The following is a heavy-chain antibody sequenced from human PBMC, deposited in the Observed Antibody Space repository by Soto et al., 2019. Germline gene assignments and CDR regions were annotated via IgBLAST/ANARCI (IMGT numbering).Heavy chain of an antibody. CDR3: ARDDSSSSPPHFDY. D-gene: IGHD6-6*01. CDR2: ISSSSSYI. CDR1: GFTFSSYS. V-gene: IGHV3-21*01. J-gene: IGHJ4*02. Sequence: GGSMRLSCAASGFTFSSYSMNWVRQAPGKGLEWVSSISSSSSYIYYADSVKGRFTISRDNAKNSLYLQMNSLRAEDTAVYYCARDDSSSSPPHFDYWGQGTLVTVSS.